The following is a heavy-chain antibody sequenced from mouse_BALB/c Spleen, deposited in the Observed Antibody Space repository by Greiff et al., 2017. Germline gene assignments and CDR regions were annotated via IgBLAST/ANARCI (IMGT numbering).Heavy chain of an antibody. V-gene: IGHV5-4*02. Sequence: EVHLVESGGGLVKPGGSLKLSCAASGFTFSDYYMYWVRQTPEKRLEWVATISDGGSYTYYPDSVKGRFTISRDNAKNNLYLQRSSLKSEDTAMYYCARGGGNYMYFDVWGAGTTVTVSA. J-gene: IGHJ1*01. D-gene: IGHD2-1*01. CDR3: ARGGGNYMYFDV. CDR2: ISDGGSYT. CDR1: GFTFSDYY.